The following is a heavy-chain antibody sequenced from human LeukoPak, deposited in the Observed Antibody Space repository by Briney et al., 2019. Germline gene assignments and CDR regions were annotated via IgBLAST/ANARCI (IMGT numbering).Heavy chain of an antibody. CDR2: IYYSGST. CDR1: GGSISSSSYY. Sequence: IPSETLSLTCTVSGGSISSSSYYWGWIRQPPGKGLEWIGSIYYSGSTYYNPSLKSQVTISVDTSKNQFSLNLSSVTAADTAVYYCARLYYDSSGYYQICYFDYWGQGTLVTVSS. V-gene: IGHV4-39*01. J-gene: IGHJ4*02. CDR3: ARLYYDSSGYYQICYFDY. D-gene: IGHD3-22*01.